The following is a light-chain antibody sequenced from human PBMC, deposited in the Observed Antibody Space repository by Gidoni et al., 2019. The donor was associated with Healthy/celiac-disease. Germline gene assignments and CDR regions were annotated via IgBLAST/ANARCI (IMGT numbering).Light chain of an antibody. J-gene: IGKJ4*01. CDR1: QSVSSN. V-gene: IGKV3-15*01. CDR2: GAS. Sequence: EIVMTQSPATLSVSPGERATLSCRASQSVSSNLAWYQQQPGQAPRLLIYGASTRATGIPAMFSGSGSGTEFSLTVSSLQSEDFAVYYCQHYNNWPLTFGGGTKVEIK. CDR3: QHYNNWPLT.